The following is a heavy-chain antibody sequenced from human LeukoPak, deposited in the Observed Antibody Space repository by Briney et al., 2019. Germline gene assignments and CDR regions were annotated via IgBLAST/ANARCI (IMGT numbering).Heavy chain of an antibody. Sequence: PSETLSLTCTVSGGSISSSSYYWGWIRQPPGKGLEWIGSIYYSGSTYYNPSLKSRVTISVDTSKNQFSLKLSSVTAADTAVYYCARGSSTSYYDAFDIWGQGTMVTVSS. CDR1: GGSISSSSYY. J-gene: IGHJ3*02. CDR2: IYYSGST. D-gene: IGHD2-2*01. V-gene: IGHV4-39*07. CDR3: ARGSSTSYYDAFDI.